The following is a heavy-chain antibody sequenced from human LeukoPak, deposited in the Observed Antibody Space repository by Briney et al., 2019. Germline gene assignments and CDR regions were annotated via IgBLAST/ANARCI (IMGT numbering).Heavy chain of an antibody. CDR2: ISSSSSYI. D-gene: IGHD5-24*01. CDR1: GFTFSSYS. V-gene: IGHV3-21*01. CDR3: ARGRDGYNHFDY. Sequence: GGSLRLPCAASGFTFSSYSMNWVRQAPGKGLEWVSSISSSSSYIYYADSVKGRFTISRDNAKNSLYLQMNSLRAEDTAVYYCARGRDGYNHFDYWGQGTLVTVSS. J-gene: IGHJ4*02.